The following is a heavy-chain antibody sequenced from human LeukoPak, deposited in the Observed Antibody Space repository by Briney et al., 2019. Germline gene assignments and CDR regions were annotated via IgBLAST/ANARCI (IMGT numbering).Heavy chain of an antibody. V-gene: IGHV3-30*03. Sequence: PGRSLRLSCAASGFTFSSYGMHWVRQAPGKGLEWVAVISYDGSNKYYADSVKGRFTISRDNSKNTLYLQMNSLRAEDTAIYYCARQERYCSSISCLDPWGQGTLVTVSS. D-gene: IGHD2-2*01. CDR2: ISYDGSNK. CDR3: ARQERYCSSISCLDP. J-gene: IGHJ5*02. CDR1: GFTFSSYG.